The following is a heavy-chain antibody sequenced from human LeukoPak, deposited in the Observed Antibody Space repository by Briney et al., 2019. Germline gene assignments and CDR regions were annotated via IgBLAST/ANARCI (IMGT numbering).Heavy chain of an antibody. CDR2: IYHSGST. CDR3: ARHPRGTNWFDP. V-gene: IGHV4-38-2*01. CDR1: GYRISSGYY. Sequence: KPSETLSLTCAVSGYRISSGYYWAWVRQPPENGLEWIGTIYHSGSTYYNPSLKSRVTLSVDTSKNQFSLKLTSVTASDTAVYYCARHPRGTNWFDPWGQGTLVTVSS. J-gene: IGHJ5*02.